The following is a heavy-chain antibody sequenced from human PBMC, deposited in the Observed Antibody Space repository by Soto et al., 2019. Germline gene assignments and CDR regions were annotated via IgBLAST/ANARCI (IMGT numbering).Heavy chain of an antibody. CDR3: ARELYSCGGDCPYYMDY. D-gene: IGHD2-21*02. CDR2: ISLYHHST. Sequence: ASVKVSCKTSGYTFTDYFIHWVRQAPGQGLEWMGIISLYHHSTSYAQKFQGRLTVTNDTSTTTVYMELRSLTSEDTAVYWCARELYSCGGDCPYYMDYWGQGTLVTVSS. CDR1: GYTFTDYF. J-gene: IGHJ4*02. V-gene: IGHV1-46*01.